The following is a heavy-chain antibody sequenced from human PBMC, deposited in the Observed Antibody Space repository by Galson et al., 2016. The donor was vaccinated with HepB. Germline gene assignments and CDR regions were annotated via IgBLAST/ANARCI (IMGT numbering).Heavy chain of an antibody. V-gene: IGHV3-15*01. Sequence: SLRLSCAASGFTFSDAWMSWVRQAPGKGLEWVGRLKSKTDGEIADYAAPVKGRFTISRDDSKNTLYLQMNSLKTEDTAVYYCTRGRDKTLGTPPFDYWGQGALVTVSS. CDR1: GFTFSDAW. CDR3: TRGRDKTLGTPPFDY. CDR2: LKSKTDGEIA. J-gene: IGHJ4*02. D-gene: IGHD7-27*01.